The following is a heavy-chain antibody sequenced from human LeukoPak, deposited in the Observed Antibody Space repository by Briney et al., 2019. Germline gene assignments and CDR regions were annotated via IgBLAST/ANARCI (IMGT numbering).Heavy chain of an antibody. D-gene: IGHD4-23*01. J-gene: IGHJ4*02. CDR3: ARGTYGGNSGEDVRFFDY. CDR1: GGSFSGYY. V-gene: IGHV4-34*01. Sequence: SETLSLTCAVYGGSFSGYYWSWIRQPPGKGLEWIGEINHSGSTNYNPSLKSRVTISVDTSKNQFSLKLSSVTAADTAVYYCARGTYGGNSGEDVRFFDYWGQGTLVTVSS. CDR2: INHSGST.